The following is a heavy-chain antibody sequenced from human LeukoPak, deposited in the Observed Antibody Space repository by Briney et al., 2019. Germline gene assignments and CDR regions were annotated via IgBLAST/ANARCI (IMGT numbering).Heavy chain of an antibody. D-gene: IGHD3-10*01. Sequence: SETLSLTCTVSGGSISSSSYYWGWIHQPPGKGLEWIGSIYYSGSTYYNPSLKSRVTISVDTSKNQFSLKLSSVTAADTAVYYCASRRDYYDAFDIWGQGTMVTVSS. J-gene: IGHJ3*02. V-gene: IGHV4-39*01. CDR3: ASRRDYYDAFDI. CDR2: IYYSGST. CDR1: GGSISSSSYY.